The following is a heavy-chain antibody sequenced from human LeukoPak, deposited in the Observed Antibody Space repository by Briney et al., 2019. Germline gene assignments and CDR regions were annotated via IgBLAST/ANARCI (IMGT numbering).Heavy chain of an antibody. CDR1: GFTFSSYA. CDR2: ISYDGSNK. Sequence: GGSLRLSCAASGFTFSSYAMHWVRQAPGKGLEWVAVISYDGSNKYYADSVKGRFTISRDNSKDTLYLQMNSLRAEDTAVYYCARVRRYDSSGPEAYWGQGTLVTVSS. J-gene: IGHJ4*02. CDR3: ARVRRYDSSGPEAY. V-gene: IGHV3-30-3*01. D-gene: IGHD3-22*01.